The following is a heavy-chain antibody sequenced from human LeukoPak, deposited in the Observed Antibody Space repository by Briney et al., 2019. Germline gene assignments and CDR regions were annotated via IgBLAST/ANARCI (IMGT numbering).Heavy chain of an antibody. V-gene: IGHV3-23*01. CDR2: ISASGHYI. CDR3: ARDGSWGDYQFYFYMDV. D-gene: IGHD2-2*01. J-gene: IGHJ6*03. Sequence: GSLRLSCEASGFTFGSFAMSWVRQAPGKGLEWLSGISASGHYIYCADSVKGRFTISRDNSKNTLYIEMNSLRAEDTAVYYCARDGSWGDYQFYFYMDVWGKGTTVTVSS. CDR1: GFTFGSFA.